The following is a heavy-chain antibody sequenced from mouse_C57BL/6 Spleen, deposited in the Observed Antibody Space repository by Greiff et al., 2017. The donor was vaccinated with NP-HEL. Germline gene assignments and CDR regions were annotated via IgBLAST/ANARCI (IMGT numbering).Heavy chain of an antibody. CDR1: GYPFPGQW. Sequence: QVQLQQSGAELMKPGASVKLSCKATGYPFPGQWIEWVKQRPGHGLEWDGEIFTGSGSNNYNEKFKGKATFTADTSSNTAYMQLSSLTTEDSAIYYCARVYYYGSSPYYYAMDYWGQGTSVTVSS. V-gene: IGHV1-9*01. CDR2: IFTGSGSN. J-gene: IGHJ4*01. CDR3: ARVYYYGSSPYYYAMDY. D-gene: IGHD1-1*01.